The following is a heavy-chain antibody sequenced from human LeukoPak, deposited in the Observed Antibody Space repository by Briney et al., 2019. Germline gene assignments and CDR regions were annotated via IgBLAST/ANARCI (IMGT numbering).Heavy chain of an antibody. D-gene: IGHD2-2*01. Sequence: GGSLRLSCAVSGFTFSSYRMTWVRQAPGKGLEWVSAISGSGGSTYYADSVKGRFTISRDNSKNTLYLQMNSLRVEDTAVYYCARMRGRYCSSNGCYVEYWGQGALVTVSS. J-gene: IGHJ4*02. V-gene: IGHV3-23*01. CDR3: ARMRGRYCSSNGCYVEY. CDR2: ISGSGGST. CDR1: GFTFSSYR.